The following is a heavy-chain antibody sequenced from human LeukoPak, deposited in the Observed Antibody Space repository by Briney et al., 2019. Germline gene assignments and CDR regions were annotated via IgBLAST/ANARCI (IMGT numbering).Heavy chain of an antibody. Sequence: ASVKVSCKASGYTFTGYYMHWVRQAPGQGLEWMGWINPNSGGTNYAQKFQGRVTMTRDTSISTAYMELSRLRSDDTAVYYCARESRTYYYGSGSYSHWFDPWGQGTLVTVSS. D-gene: IGHD3-10*01. CDR1: GYTFTGYY. J-gene: IGHJ5*02. CDR2: INPNSGGT. CDR3: ARESRTYYYGSGSYSHWFDP. V-gene: IGHV1-2*02.